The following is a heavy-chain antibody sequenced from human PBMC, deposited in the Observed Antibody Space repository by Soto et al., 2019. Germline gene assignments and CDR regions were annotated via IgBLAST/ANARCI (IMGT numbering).Heavy chain of an antibody. J-gene: IGHJ4*02. Sequence: GGSLRLSCAASGFTFSSYGMHWVRQAPGKGLEWVAVIWYDGSNKYYADSVKGRFTISRDNSKNTLYLQMNSLRAEDTDAYYCARDRPPESVDFGVVRPIDYWGQGTMVTVSS. D-gene: IGHD3-3*01. CDR2: IWYDGSNK. CDR1: GFTFSSYG. V-gene: IGHV3-33*01. CDR3: ARDRPPESVDFGVVRPIDY.